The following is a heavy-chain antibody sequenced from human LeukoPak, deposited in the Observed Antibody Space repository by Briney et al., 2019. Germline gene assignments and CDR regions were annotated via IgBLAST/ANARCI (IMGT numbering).Heavy chain of an antibody. CDR2: INHSGST. V-gene: IGHV4-34*01. Sequence: SETLSLTCAVYGGSFSGYYWSWIRQPPGKGLEWIGEINHSGSTNYNPSLKSRVTISVDTSKNQFSLKLSSVTAEDTAVYYCARDGVTMRILDYWGQGTLVTVSS. D-gene: IGHD3-22*01. CDR1: GGSFSGYY. J-gene: IGHJ4*02. CDR3: ARDGVTMRILDY.